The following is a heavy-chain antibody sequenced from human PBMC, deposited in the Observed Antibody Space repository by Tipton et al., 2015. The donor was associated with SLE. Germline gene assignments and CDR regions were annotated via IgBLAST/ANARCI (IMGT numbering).Heavy chain of an antibody. D-gene: IGHD1-26*01. CDR3: ARDLLPGYYGMDV. V-gene: IGHV3-33*01. Sequence: SLRLSCAASGFTFSNYGMHWVRQAPGKGLEWVAVIWYDGSKKYYADSVKGRFTISRDNSKNTLYLQMNSLRAEDTAVYYCARDLLPGYYGMDVWGQGTTVTVSS. J-gene: IGHJ6*02. CDR2: IWYDGSKK. CDR1: GFTFSNYG.